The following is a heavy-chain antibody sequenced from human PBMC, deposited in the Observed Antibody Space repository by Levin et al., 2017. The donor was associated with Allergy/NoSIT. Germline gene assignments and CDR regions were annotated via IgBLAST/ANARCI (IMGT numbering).Heavy chain of an antibody. CDR2: ISYDGSNK. D-gene: IGHD2-15*01. Sequence: GGSLRLSCAASGFTFSSYGMHWVRQAPGKGLEWVAVISYDGSNKYYADSVKGRFTISRDNSKNTLYLQMNSLRAEDTAVYYCAKENLPYCSGGSCYSTYFDYWGQGTLVTVSS. V-gene: IGHV3-30*18. CDR3: AKENLPYCSGGSCYSTYFDY. CDR1: GFTFSSYG. J-gene: IGHJ4*02.